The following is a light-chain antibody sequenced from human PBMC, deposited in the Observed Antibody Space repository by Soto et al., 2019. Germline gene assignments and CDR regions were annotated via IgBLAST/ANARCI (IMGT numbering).Light chain of an antibody. CDR2: EVS. V-gene: IGLV2-14*01. CDR1: SSDVGGYDY. Sequence: QSALTQPASVSGSPGQSITISCTGTSSDVGGYDYVSWYQQHPGKAPKLMFSEVSNRPSGISDRFSGSKSANTASLTISGLQAEDEADYYCSSYTTNTTWVFGGGTKLTVL. CDR3: SSYTTNTTWV. J-gene: IGLJ3*02.